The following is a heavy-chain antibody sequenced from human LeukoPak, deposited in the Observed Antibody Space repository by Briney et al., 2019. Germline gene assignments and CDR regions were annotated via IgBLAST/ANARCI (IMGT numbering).Heavy chain of an antibody. CDR3: AKAVAVALDY. CDR1: GFIFSDLD. J-gene: IGHJ4*02. V-gene: IGHV3-23*01. Sequence: PGGSLRLSCAASGFIFSDLDMSWVRQAPGKGLEWVSAISHSGRSTYYADSVKGRFTISRDNSKNTLYLEMNSLRADDTAVYYCAKAVAVALDYWGQGTLVTVSS. D-gene: IGHD6-19*01. CDR2: ISHSGRST.